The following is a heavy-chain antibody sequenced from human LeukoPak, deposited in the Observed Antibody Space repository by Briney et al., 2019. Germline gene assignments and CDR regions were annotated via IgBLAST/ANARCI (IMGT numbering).Heavy chain of an antibody. CDR3: AREDRDRDAFDI. CDR2: ISRDGGTA. D-gene: IGHD5-24*01. Sequence: GGSLRLSCAASGFAFRKYNIHWVRQAPGKGLEYVSGISRDGGTADYANSVKGRFTISRDNSKNTLYLQMGSLRAEDMAVYYCAREDRDRDAFDIWGQGTMVTVSS. V-gene: IGHV3-64*01. CDR1: GFAFRKYN. J-gene: IGHJ3*02.